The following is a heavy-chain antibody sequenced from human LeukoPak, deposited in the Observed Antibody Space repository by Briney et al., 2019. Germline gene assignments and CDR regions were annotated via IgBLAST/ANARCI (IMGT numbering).Heavy chain of an antibody. D-gene: IGHD2/OR15-2a*01. V-gene: IGHV4-59*08. J-gene: IGHJ4*03. CDR2: VHSRGTT. CDR1: GGSISGSY. Sequence: SETLSLTCIVSGGSISGSYWGWIRQPPGKGLEWIGYVHSRGTTDYNPSLKSRVTISVDTPKNQFSLKLNSVTAADTAVYHCARHSPVPNICGQGTLVTVSS. CDR3: ARHSPVPNI.